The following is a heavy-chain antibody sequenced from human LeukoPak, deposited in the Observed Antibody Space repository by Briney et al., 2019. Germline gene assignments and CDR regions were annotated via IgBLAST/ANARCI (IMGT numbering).Heavy chain of an antibody. CDR2: IYFSGST. V-gene: IGHV4-59*01. CDR1: GGSISSYY. Sequence: PSETLSLTCTVSGGSISSYYWSWFRQPPRKGLEWIGYIYFSGSTNYNPSLKGRVTMSVDTSKNQFSLKLSSVTAADTAVYYCARDYYGGRGGVVFDIWGQGTMVTVSS. CDR3: ARDYYGGRGGVVFDI. J-gene: IGHJ3*02. D-gene: IGHD3-10*01.